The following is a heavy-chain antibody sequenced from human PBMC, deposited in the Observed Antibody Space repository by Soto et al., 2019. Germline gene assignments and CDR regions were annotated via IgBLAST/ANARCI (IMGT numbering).Heavy chain of an antibody. CDR3: ARGDYYDSSGYYYFYYFDY. Sequence: ASVKVSCKASGYTFTSYDINWVRQATGQGLEWMGWMNPNSGNTGYAQKFQGRVTMTRNTSISTAYMELSSLRSEDTAVYYCARGDYYDSSGYYYFYYFDYWGQGNLVTVSS. V-gene: IGHV1-8*01. CDR2: MNPNSGNT. CDR1: GYTFTSYD. D-gene: IGHD3-22*01. J-gene: IGHJ4*02.